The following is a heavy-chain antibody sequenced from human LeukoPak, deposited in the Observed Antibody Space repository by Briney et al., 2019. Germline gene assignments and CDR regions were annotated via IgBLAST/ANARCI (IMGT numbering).Heavy chain of an antibody. D-gene: IGHD6-13*01. Sequence: GGSLRLSCAASGFTFSSYAMHWVRQAPGKRLEWVAVISYDGSNKYYADSVKGRFTISRDNSKNTLYLQMNSLRAEDTAVYYCARDSRIAAAALDYWGQGTLVTVCS. CDR1: GFTFSSYA. CDR2: ISYDGSNK. CDR3: ARDSRIAAAALDY. J-gene: IGHJ4*02. V-gene: IGHV3-30*01.